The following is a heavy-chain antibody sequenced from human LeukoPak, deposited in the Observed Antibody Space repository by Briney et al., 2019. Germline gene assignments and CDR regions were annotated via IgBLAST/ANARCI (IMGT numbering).Heavy chain of an antibody. J-gene: IGHJ4*02. CDR3: ARESRWEQYYFDY. D-gene: IGHD4-23*01. CDR2: IWYDGSNK. Sequence: PRGSLRLSCAASGFTFSSYGMHWVRQAPGKGLEWVAVIWYDGSNKYYADSVKGRFTISRDNSKNTLYLQMNSLRAEDTAVYYCARESRWEQYYFDYWGQGTLVTVSS. CDR1: GFTFSSYG. V-gene: IGHV3-33*01.